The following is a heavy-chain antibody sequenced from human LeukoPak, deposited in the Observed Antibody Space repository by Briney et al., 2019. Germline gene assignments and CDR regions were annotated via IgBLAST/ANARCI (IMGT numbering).Heavy chain of an antibody. V-gene: IGHV3-74*01. D-gene: IGHD5-24*01. J-gene: IGHJ4*02. CDR3: ARRIQGMAPYYFDY. CDR2: INSDGGST. Sequence: GGSLRLSCTAPGFAFSSYWMHWVRQAPGKGLVWVSRINSDGGSTSYADSVKGRFTISRDNAKNTLYLQMNSLRAEDTAVYYCARRIQGMAPYYFDYWGQGTLVTVSS. CDR1: GFAFSSYW.